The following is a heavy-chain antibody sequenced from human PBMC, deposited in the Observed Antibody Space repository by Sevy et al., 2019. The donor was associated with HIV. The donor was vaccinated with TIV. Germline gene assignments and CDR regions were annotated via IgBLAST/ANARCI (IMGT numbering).Heavy chain of an antibody. V-gene: IGHV3-23*01. CDR1: GFTFSSYA. Sequence: GGSLRLSCAASGFTFSSYAMSWVRQAPGKGLEWVSVISGSGGSTYYADSVKGRFTISRDNSKNTLYLQMNSLRTEDTALYYCTGAATRGTTFNWFDPWGQGALVTVSS. CDR2: ISGSGGST. D-gene: IGHD6-25*01. J-gene: IGHJ5*02. CDR3: TGAATRGTTFNWFDP.